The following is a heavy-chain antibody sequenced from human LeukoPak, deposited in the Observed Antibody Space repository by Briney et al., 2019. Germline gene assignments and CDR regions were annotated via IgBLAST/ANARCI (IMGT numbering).Heavy chain of an antibody. V-gene: IGHV3-30*03. Sequence: GGSLRLSCAASGFTFSSYGMHWVRQAPGKGLEWVAVISYDGSNKYYADSVKGRFTISRDNSKNTLYLQMNSLRAEDTAVYYCARDLREDVVVVAAPYYYYYGMDVWGQGTTVTVSS. D-gene: IGHD2-15*01. CDR2: ISYDGSNK. CDR3: ARDLREDVVVVAAPYYYYYGMDV. CDR1: GFTFSSYG. J-gene: IGHJ6*02.